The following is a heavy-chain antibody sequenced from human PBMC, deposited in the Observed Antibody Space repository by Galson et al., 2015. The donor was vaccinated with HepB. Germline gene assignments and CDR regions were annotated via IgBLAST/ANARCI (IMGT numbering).Heavy chain of an antibody. CDR2: ISYDGSNK. D-gene: IGHD3-22*01. CDR1: GFTFSSYA. Sequence: SLRLSCAASGFTFSSYAMHWVRQAPGKGLEWVAVISYDGSNKYYADSVKGRFTISRDNSKNTLYLQMNSLRAEDTAVYYCATGGSGYYGAFDYWGQGTLVTVSS. CDR3: ATGGSGYYGAFDY. V-gene: IGHV3-30*04. J-gene: IGHJ4*02.